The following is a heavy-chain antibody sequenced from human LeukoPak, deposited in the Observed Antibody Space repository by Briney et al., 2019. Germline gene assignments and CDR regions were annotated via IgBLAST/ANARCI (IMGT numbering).Heavy chain of an antibody. CDR3: ARDFSSSFDY. CDR2: INPKSGGP. Sequence: GASVKVSRKASGYTFTGYYINWVRQAPGQGLEWMGWINPKSGGPNYAQKLQGRVTMTTDTSTSTAYMELRSLRSDDTAVYYCARDFSSSFDYWGQGTLVTVSS. D-gene: IGHD6-6*01. CDR1: GYTFTGYY. J-gene: IGHJ4*02. V-gene: IGHV1-18*04.